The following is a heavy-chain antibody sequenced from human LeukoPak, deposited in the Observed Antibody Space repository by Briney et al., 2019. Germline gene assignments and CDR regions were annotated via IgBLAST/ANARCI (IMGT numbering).Heavy chain of an antibody. D-gene: IGHD6-19*01. Sequence: SVKVSCKASGGTFSSYAISWVRQAPGQGLEWMGRIIPILGIANYAQKFQGRVTITADKSTSTAYMELSSLRSEDTAVYYCARGNRVLAVAYPAGYYYYGMDVWGQGTTVTVSS. CDR3: ARGNRVLAVAYPAGYYYYGMDV. V-gene: IGHV1-69*04. CDR2: IIPILGIA. J-gene: IGHJ6*02. CDR1: GGTFSSYA.